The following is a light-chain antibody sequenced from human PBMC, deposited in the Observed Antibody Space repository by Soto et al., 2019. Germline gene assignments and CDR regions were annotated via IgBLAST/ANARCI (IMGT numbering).Light chain of an antibody. CDR2: GAS. CDR1: QSVSSNY. CDR3: QQYGRSPFT. Sequence: EIGMTQSPGTLSLSPGETATLSCRASQSVSSNYVAWFHQKPGQAPRLLIYGASSRATGVPDRFSASGSGTDFTLTISRLEPEDFAVYYCQQYGRSPFTFGPGTKVEI. V-gene: IGKV3-20*01. J-gene: IGKJ3*01.